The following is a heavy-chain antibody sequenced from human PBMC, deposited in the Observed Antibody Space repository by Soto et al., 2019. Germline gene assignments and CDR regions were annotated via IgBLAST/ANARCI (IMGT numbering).Heavy chain of an antibody. V-gene: IGHV3-9*01. CDR1: GFNFKDHA. J-gene: IGHJ4*02. CDR3: AKDIHYYDILTGFDY. CDR2: ISWNGVNI. Sequence: EVQLVESGGDLVEPGRSLRLSCAASGFNFKDHALHWVRLAPGKGLEWVSSISWNGVNIGYADSVKGRFTISRDNAKNSLYLPMNSLRPEDTALYYCAKDIHYYDILTGFDYWGQGTLVSVSS. D-gene: IGHD3-9*01.